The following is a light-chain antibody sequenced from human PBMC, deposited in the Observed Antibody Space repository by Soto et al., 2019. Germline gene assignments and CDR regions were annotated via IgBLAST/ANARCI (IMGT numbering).Light chain of an antibody. CDR3: SSYAGSSYD. V-gene: IGLV2-8*01. J-gene: IGLJ1*01. CDR1: SSDVGGYNY. CDR2: EVT. Sequence: HSALTQPPSASGSPGQSVTISCTGTSSDVGGYNYVSWYQQHPGKAPKLIIYEVTKRPSGVPDRFSGSKSGSTASLTVSGLQADDEADYYCSSYAGSSYDFGTGTKVTAL.